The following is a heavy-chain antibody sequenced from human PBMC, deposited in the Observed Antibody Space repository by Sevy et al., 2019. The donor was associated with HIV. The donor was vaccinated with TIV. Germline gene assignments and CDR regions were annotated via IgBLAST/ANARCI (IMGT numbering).Heavy chain of an antibody. V-gene: IGHV3-30-3*01. CDR3: ASEGSGSYPKGYFDY. Sequence: GGSLRLSCAASGFTFSSYAMHWVRQAPGKGLEWVAVISYDGSNKYYADSVKGRFTISRDNSKNTLYLQMNSLRAEDTAVYYCASEGSGSYPKGYFDYWGQGTLVTVSS. J-gene: IGHJ4*02. CDR1: GFTFSSYA. D-gene: IGHD3-10*01. CDR2: ISYDGSNK.